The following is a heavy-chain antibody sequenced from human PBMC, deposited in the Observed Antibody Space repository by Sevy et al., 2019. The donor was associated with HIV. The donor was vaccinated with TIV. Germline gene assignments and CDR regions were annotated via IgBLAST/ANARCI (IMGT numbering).Heavy chain of an antibody. D-gene: IGHD1-1*01. CDR3: AKEGNNSPDKFDS. CDR1: GFTFNKFA. Sequence: GGSLRLSCAASGFTFNKFAMSWVRQAPGKGLEWVSAISRKSLGPYYADPVKGRFSISRDDSKNMLYLQMSSLRGDDTAVYYCAKEGNNSPDKFDSWGQGTLVTVSS. J-gene: IGHJ4*02. CDR2: ISRKSLGP. V-gene: IGHV3-23*01.